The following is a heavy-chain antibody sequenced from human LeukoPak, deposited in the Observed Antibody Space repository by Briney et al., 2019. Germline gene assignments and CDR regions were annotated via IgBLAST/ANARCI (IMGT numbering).Heavy chain of an antibody. Sequence: GASVKVSCKASGGTFSSYAISWVRQAPGQGLEWMGGIIPIFGTANYAQKFQGRVTITADESTSTAYMELSSLRSEDTAVYYCARPISQYYYDSSGPKGDAFDIWGQGTMVTVSS. CDR1: GGTFSSYA. V-gene: IGHV1-69*13. J-gene: IGHJ3*02. D-gene: IGHD3-22*01. CDR2: IIPIFGTA. CDR3: ARPISQYYYDSSGPKGDAFDI.